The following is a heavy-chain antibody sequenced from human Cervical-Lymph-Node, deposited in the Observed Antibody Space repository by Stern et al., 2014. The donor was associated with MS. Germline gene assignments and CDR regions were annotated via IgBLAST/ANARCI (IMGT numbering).Heavy chain of an antibody. Sequence: QLQLQESGPGLVKPSETLSLTCTVSGGSISSSSYYWGWIRQPPGKGLEWIGSIYYSGSTYYNPSLKSRVTISVDTSKNQFSLKVSSGTAADTAVYYCARWAYSSGWYNWFDPWGQGTLVTVSS. CDR1: GGSISSSSYY. J-gene: IGHJ5*02. CDR3: ARWAYSSGWYNWFDP. D-gene: IGHD3-22*01. V-gene: IGHV4-39*01. CDR2: IYYSGST.